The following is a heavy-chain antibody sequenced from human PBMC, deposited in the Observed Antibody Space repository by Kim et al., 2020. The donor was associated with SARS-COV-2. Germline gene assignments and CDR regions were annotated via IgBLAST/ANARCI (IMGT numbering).Heavy chain of an antibody. Sequence: SVKVSCKASGGTFSSYAISWVRQAPGQGLEWMGRIIPILGIANYAQKFQGRVTITADKSTSTAYMELSSLRSEDTAVYYCARDAHPIVVVPAALYGYYYYMDVWGKGTTVTVSS. J-gene: IGHJ6*03. CDR2: IIPILGIA. CDR3: ARDAHPIVVVPAALYGYYYYMDV. D-gene: IGHD2-2*01. V-gene: IGHV1-69*04. CDR1: GGTFSSYA.